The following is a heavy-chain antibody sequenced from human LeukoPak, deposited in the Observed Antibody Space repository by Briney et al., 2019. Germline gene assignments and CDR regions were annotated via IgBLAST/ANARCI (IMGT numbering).Heavy chain of an antibody. V-gene: IGHV1-2*02. Sequence: ASVKVSFTASGFTFTDHYMHWVRQAPGQGLEWMGWINGKRGDTNYAQNFQDRVTMTRDTSTSTVYMELSRLTVDDTAVYYCARDHDWGVDYWGQGTLVTVSS. CDR1: GFTFTDHY. CDR3: ARDHDWGVDY. CDR2: INGKRGDT. J-gene: IGHJ4*02. D-gene: IGHD7-27*01.